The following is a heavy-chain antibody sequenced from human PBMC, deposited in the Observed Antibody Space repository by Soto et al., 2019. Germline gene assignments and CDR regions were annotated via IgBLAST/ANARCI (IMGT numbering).Heavy chain of an antibody. Sequence: SVEVFCKASGGTFSSYAISWVLQAPGQGLEWMGGIIPIFGTANYAQKFQGRVTITADESTSTAYMELSSLRSEDTAVYYCARERQEYYYDTLPRDAFDIWGQGAMVTVSS. CDR3: ARERQEYYYDTLPRDAFDI. D-gene: IGHD3-22*01. CDR1: GGTFSSYA. V-gene: IGHV1-69*13. CDR2: IIPIFGTA. J-gene: IGHJ3*02.